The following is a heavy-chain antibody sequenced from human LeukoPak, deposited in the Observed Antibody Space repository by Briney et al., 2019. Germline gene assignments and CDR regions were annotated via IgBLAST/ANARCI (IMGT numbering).Heavy chain of an antibody. D-gene: IGHD3-22*01. J-gene: IGHJ4*02. CDR3: ARGLHEYDTSGYSFDY. Sequence: SETLSLTCTVSGGSITSDGYLWSWLRQHQGKGLEWIVNIYYTGNTKYNPSLKSRLTTSVDTSKNQFSLMLTSVTAADTAVYHCARGLHEYDTSGYSFDYRGQGSSVTVSS. CDR2: IYYTGNT. V-gene: IGHV4-31*03. CDR1: GGSITSDGYL.